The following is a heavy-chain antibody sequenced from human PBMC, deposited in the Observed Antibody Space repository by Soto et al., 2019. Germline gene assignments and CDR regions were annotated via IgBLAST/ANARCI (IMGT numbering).Heavy chain of an antibody. CDR2: MSPSNGNT. J-gene: IGHJ4*02. CDR1: GYTFITYD. V-gene: IGHV1-8*01. CDR3: ARGIAAGVDY. Sequence: QVQLVQSGAEVTQPGASVKVSCSVSGYTFITYDINCVRQTTGQGLEWMGWMSPSNGNTGYAQKYQGRLKITRDTFINTAYMELTGLRSEDTAVYFCARGIAAGVDYWGQGARVTVS. D-gene: IGHD6-25*01.